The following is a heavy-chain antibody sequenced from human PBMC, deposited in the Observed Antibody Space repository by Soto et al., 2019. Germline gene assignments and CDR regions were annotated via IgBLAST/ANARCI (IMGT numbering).Heavy chain of an antibody. D-gene: IGHD3-3*01. CDR1: GGSISRYY. V-gene: IGHV4-59*08. CDR3: ARLPGYDFWSGYYTDYYYYMDV. CDR2: IYYSGST. J-gene: IGHJ6*03. Sequence: SEALSVTCTVSGGSISRYYWSWIRQPPGKGLEWIGYIYYSGSTNYNPSLKSRVTISVDTSKNQFSLKLSSVTAADTAVYYCARLPGYDFWSGYYTDYYYYMDVWGKGTTVT.